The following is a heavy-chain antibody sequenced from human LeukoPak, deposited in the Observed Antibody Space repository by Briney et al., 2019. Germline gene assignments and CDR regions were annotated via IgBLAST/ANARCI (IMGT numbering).Heavy chain of an antibody. CDR2: IDPRDSYT. CDR3: ATGASKVTTDFANY. D-gene: IGHD4-17*01. CDR1: GYSFTNYW. J-gene: IGHJ4*02. V-gene: IGHV5-10-1*01. Sequence: GESLKISCEGSGYSFTNYWISWVRQMPGKGLEWMGRIDPRDSYTKYSPSFEGHVTISVDKSISTAFLQWNSLKAADSDMYYCATGASKVTTDFANYWGQGTQVAVSS.